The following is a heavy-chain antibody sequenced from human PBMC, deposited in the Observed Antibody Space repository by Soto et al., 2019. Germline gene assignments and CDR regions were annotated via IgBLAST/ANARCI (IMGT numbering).Heavy chain of an antibody. CDR2: ISAYNGNT. J-gene: IGHJ4*01. CDR1: GYTFTSYG. Sequence: ASVKVSCKASGYTFTSYGISWVRQAPEQGLEWMGWISAYNGNTNYAQKLQGRVTMTTDTSTSTAYMELSSLTSEDTALYYCARDLWLGESFRYYFDYWAQGTLVTVSS. CDR3: ARDLWLGESFRYYFDY. D-gene: IGHD3-10*01. V-gene: IGHV1-18*01.